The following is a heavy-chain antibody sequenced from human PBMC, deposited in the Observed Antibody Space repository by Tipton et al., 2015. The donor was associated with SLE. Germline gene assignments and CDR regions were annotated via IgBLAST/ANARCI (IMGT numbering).Heavy chain of an antibody. V-gene: IGHV3-30*04. CDR1: GFTFTTYA. D-gene: IGHD2-15*01. J-gene: IGHJ6*02. CDR3: ARDLVVVAGYGMDV. CDR2: ISYDGSNK. Sequence: SLRLSCAASGFTFTTYAMHWVRQAPGKGLEWVAVISYDGSNKYYADSVKGRFTISRDNSKNTLYLQMNSLRAEDTAVYYCARDLVVVAGYGMDVWGQGTTVTVSS.